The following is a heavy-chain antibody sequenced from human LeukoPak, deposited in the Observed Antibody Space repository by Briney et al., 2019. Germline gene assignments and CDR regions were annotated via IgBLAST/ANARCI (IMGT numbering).Heavy chain of an antibody. J-gene: IGHJ4*02. D-gene: IGHD3-3*01. Sequence: SETLSLTCTVSGDSINNGAYFWNWIRQHPGRGLEWIGYLYYTGGTYYNPSLKSRATISLDTSKNQFSLRLTSVTAADTAVYYCARQIRFDYYFGSWGQGTLVTVSS. V-gene: IGHV4-31*02. CDR1: GDSINNGAYF. CDR3: ARQIRFDYYFGS. CDR2: LYYTGGT.